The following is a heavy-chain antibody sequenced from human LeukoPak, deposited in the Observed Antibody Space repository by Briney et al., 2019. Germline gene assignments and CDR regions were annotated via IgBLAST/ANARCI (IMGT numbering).Heavy chain of an antibody. Sequence: PGGSLRLSCAASGFTFDDYAMHRVRQAPGKGLEWVSLISGDGGSTYYADSVKGRFTISRDNSKNSLYLQMNSLRTEDTALYFCANAEYSSSLDYWGQGTLVTVSS. J-gene: IGHJ4*02. CDR1: GFTFDDYA. CDR3: ANAEYSSSLDY. CDR2: ISGDGGST. D-gene: IGHD6-6*01. V-gene: IGHV3-43*02.